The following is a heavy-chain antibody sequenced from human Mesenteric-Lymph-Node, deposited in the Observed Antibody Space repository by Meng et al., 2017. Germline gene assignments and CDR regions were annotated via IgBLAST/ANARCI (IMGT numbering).Heavy chain of an antibody. CDR2: IYSGNSDA. Sequence: GESLKISCKGSGYSFDNYWIGWVRQMPGEGLEWMGMIYSGNSDARISPSLQGHVTISVDKSISTAYMELSSLRSEETAVYYCARVNTGYYSRLPVDYWGQGTLVTVSS. CDR3: ARVNTGYYSRLPVDY. V-gene: IGHV5-51*01. D-gene: IGHD3-22*01. CDR1: GYSFDNYW. J-gene: IGHJ4*02.